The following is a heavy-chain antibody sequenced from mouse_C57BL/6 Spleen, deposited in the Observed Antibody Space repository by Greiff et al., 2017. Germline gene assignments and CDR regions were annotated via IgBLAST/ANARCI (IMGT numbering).Heavy chain of an antibody. Sequence: EVKLVESGGGLVKPGGSLKLSCAASGFTFSSYTMSWVRQTPEKRLEWVATISGGGGNTYYPDSVKGRFTISRDNAKNTLYLHMSSLRSEDTALYYCARHFYDYDENLYVDVWGTGTTVTVSS. CDR1: GFTFSSYT. CDR3: ARHFYDYDENLYVDV. J-gene: IGHJ1*03. CDR2: ISGGGGNT. D-gene: IGHD2-4*01. V-gene: IGHV5-9*01.